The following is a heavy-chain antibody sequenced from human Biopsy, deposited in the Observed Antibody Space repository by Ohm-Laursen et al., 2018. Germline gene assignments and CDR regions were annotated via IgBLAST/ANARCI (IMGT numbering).Heavy chain of an antibody. Sequence: TLSLTCTVSGVSINTGGYYWTWIRQHPGTGLEWIGYIRYSGNTLYNPSLKSRLTISVDTSRNQFSLKLTSVTAADTALNYCTRAGGGKIYGLWGQGTLVTVSS. D-gene: IGHD3-16*01. V-gene: IGHV4-31*03. CDR1: GVSINTGGYY. CDR3: TRAGGGKIYGL. J-gene: IGHJ4*02. CDR2: IRYSGNT.